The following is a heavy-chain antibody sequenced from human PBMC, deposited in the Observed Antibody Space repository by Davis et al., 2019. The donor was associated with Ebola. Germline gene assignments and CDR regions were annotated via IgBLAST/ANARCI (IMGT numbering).Heavy chain of an antibody. Sequence: GESLKISCAASGFTVSDNYMSWVRQAPGKGLEWVSVIFRDGRTYYADSVKGRFTISRDNSKNTLYLQMNSLRAEDTAVYYCATMGTGTVPGGDYWGQGTLVTVSS. J-gene: IGHJ4*02. CDR3: ATMGTGTVPGGDY. CDR1: GFTVSDNY. V-gene: IGHV3-53*01. D-gene: IGHD1-1*01. CDR2: IFRDGRT.